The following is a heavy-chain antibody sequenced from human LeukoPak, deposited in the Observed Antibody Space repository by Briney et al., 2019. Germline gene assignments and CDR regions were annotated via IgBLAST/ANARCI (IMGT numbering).Heavy chain of an antibody. CDR1: GFTFSSYS. Sequence: PGGSLRLSCAASGFTFSSYSMNWVRQAPGKGLEWVAVIWYDGSNKYYADSVKGRFTISRDNSKNTLYLQMNSLRAEDTAVYYCAREAPPDAFDIWGQGTMVTVSS. J-gene: IGHJ3*02. V-gene: IGHV3-33*08. CDR3: AREAPPDAFDI. CDR2: IWYDGSNK.